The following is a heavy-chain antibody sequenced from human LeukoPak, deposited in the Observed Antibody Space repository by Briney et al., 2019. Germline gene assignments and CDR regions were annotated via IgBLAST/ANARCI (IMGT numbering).Heavy chain of an antibody. V-gene: IGHV3-30*02. Sequence: GGSLRLSCAASGFIFTDYGMYWVRQAPGKGLEWLTFIRYDGSDKYYADSVKGRFTISRDNSKNTLYLQMNSLTSEDTAVYYCAKEGTASKPSDLDHRGQGILVTVSS. CDR3: AKEGTASKPSDLDH. CDR1: GFIFTDYG. CDR2: IRYDGSDK. D-gene: IGHD1/OR15-1a*01. J-gene: IGHJ4*02.